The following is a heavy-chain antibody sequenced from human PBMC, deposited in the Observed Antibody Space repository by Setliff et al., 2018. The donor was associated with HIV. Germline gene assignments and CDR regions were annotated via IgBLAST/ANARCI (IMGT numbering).Heavy chain of an antibody. CDR2: INTNTGNP. CDR3: TRDHTPPPNYDFWSGQIDLRNIFYYMDV. J-gene: IGHJ6*03. V-gene: IGHV7-4-1*01. Sequence: ASVKVSCKSSGYSLTSYSINWVRQAPGQGLEWMGYINTNTGNPTYAQGFTGRFVFSVDTPVSTAYLQIFSLKAEDTAVYYCTRDHTPPPNYDFWSGQIDLRNIFYYMDVWGTGSPVTVS. D-gene: IGHD3-3*01. CDR1: GYSLTSYS.